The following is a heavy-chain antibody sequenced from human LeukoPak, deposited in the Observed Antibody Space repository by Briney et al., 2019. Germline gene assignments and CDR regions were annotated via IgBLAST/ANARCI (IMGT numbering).Heavy chain of an antibody. CDR3: AGEMATTSLDAFDY. CDR2: ISSSSSYI. Sequence: GGSLRLSCAASGFTFSSYSMNWVRQAPGKGLEWVSSISSSSSYIYYADSVKGRFTISRDNAKNSLYLQMNSLRAEDTAVYYCAGEMATTSLDAFDYWGQGTLVTVSS. J-gene: IGHJ4*02. V-gene: IGHV3-21*01. D-gene: IGHD5-24*01. CDR1: GFTFSSYS.